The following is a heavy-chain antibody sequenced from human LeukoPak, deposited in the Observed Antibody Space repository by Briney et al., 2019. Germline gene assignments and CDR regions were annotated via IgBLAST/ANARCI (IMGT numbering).Heavy chain of an antibody. J-gene: IGHJ6*02. V-gene: IGHV3-21*01. CDR3: ASPLTIFGVDPDV. Sequence: GGSLRLSCAASGFTFSSYAMHWVRQAPGKGLEWVSSISSSSSYIYYADSVKGRFTISGDNAKNSLYLQMNSLRAEDTAVYYCASPLTIFGVDPDVWGQGTTVTVSS. CDR2: ISSSSSYI. D-gene: IGHD3-3*01. CDR1: GFTFSSYA.